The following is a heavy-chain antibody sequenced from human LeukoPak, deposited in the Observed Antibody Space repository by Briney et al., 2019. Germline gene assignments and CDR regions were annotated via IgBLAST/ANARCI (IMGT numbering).Heavy chain of an antibody. J-gene: IGHJ4*02. CDR3: GKDGGHGDFGDY. V-gene: IGHV3-64*01. CDR2: ISSNGGST. CDR1: GFTFSSYA. Sequence: GGSLRLSCAASGFTFSSYAMHWVRQAPGKGLEYVSAISSNGGSTYYANSVKGRFTISRDNSKNTLYLQMGSLRAEDMAVYYCGKDGGHGDFGDYWGQGTLVTVSS. D-gene: IGHD4-17*01.